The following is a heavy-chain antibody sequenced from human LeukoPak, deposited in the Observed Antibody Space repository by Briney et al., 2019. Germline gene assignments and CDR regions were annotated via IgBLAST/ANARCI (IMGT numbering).Heavy chain of an antibody. V-gene: IGHV4-30-4*01. J-gene: IGHJ4*02. CDR1: GGSISSGDYY. Sequence: PSETLSLTCTVSGGSISSGDYYWSWIRQPPGKGLERIGYIYYSGSTYYNPSPKSRVTISVDTSKNQFSLKLSSVAAADTAVYYCARVHRIAVAGNQTDYWGQGTLVTVSS. D-gene: IGHD6-19*01. CDR2: IYYSGST. CDR3: ARVHRIAVAGNQTDY.